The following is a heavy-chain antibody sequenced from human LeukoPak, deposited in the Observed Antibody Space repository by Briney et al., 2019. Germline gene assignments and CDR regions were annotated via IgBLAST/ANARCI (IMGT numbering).Heavy chain of an antibody. V-gene: IGHV1-69*13. J-gene: IGHJ6*03. D-gene: IGHD3-10*01. Sequence: SVKVSCKASGGTFSSYAISWVRQAPGQGLEWMGGIIPIFGTANYAQKFQGRVTITADESTSTAYMELSSLRSEDTAVYYCARVGVSMVRGVIIDYYYYYMDVWGKGTTVTISS. CDR2: IIPIFGTA. CDR3: ARVGVSMVRGVIIDYYYYYMDV. CDR1: GGTFSSYA.